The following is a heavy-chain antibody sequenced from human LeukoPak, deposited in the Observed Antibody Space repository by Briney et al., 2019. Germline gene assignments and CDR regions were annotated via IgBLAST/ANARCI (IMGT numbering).Heavy chain of an antibody. CDR2: INPNSGGT. CDR3: ARPTHNGSYPFDY. CDR1: GYTFTGYY. D-gene: IGHD1-26*01. V-gene: IGHV1-2*06. J-gene: IGHJ4*02. Sequence: ASVKVSCKASGYTFTGYYMHWVRQAPGQRLEWMGRINPNSGGTNYAQKFQGRVTMTRDTSISTAYMELSRLRSDDTAVYYCARPTHNGSYPFDYWGQGTLVTVSS.